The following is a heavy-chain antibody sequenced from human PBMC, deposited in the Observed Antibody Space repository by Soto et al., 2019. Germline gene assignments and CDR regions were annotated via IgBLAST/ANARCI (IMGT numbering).Heavy chain of an antibody. CDR1: GASIITDNYF. J-gene: IGHJ4*02. CDR2: ISYSGRT. CDR3: ARRRASDYGGNHHPYYFDR. V-gene: IGHV4-39*01. D-gene: IGHD4-17*01. Sequence: PWETLSLTCTVSGASIITDNYFWVWIRQSPRRGLELIGSISYSGRTYDNPSLQSRVTISIDASKNQFSLKLTSVTTADTAVYYCARRRASDYGGNHHPYYFDRWGQGALVTVSS.